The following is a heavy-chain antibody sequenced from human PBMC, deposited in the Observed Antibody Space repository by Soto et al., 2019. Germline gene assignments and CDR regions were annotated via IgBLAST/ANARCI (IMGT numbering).Heavy chain of an antibody. CDR1: GGSINSGAYY. D-gene: IGHD2-8*01. V-gene: IGHV4-31*03. CDR2: IHFSGST. CDR3: ARDHGVSYFDS. J-gene: IGHJ4*02. Sequence: QVQLQESGPGLVKPSQTLSLTCTVSGGSINSGAYYVNWIRQHPGKGLEWIGYIHFSGSTYYNPSLKSRVAISTDTSNNQFSLRLSSVTAADTAVYYCARDHGVSYFDSWGQGARVTVS.